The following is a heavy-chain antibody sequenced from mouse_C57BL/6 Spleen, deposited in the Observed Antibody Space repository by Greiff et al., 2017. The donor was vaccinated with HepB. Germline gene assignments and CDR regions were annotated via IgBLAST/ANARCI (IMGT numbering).Heavy chain of an antibody. D-gene: IGHD1-1*01. CDR2: IDPSDSYT. CDR3: ARGADGRERFDY. J-gene: IGHJ2*01. CDR1: GYTFTSYW. V-gene: IGHV1-69*01. Sequence: VQLQQPGAELVMPGASVKLSCKASGYTFTSYWMHWVKQRPGQGLEWIGEIDPSDSYTNYNQKFKGKSTLTVDKSSSTACMQLSSLTSEDSAVYYCARGADGRERFDYWGQGTTLTVSS.